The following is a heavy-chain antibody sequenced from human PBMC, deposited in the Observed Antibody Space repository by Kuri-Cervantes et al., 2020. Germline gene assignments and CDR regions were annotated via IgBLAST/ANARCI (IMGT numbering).Heavy chain of an antibody. CDR3: ARAGTPDMVEMVRGVAGAFDI. CDR2: IYHSGST. CDR1: GGSISSSNW. J-gene: IGHJ3*02. V-gene: IGHV4-4*02. D-gene: IGHD3-10*01. Sequence: SETLSLTCAVSGGSISSSNWWSWVRQPPGKGLGWIGEIYHSGSTYYNPSLKSRVTISVDTSKNQFSLKLSSVTAADTAVYYCARAGTPDMVEMVRGVAGAFDIWGQGTMVTVSS.